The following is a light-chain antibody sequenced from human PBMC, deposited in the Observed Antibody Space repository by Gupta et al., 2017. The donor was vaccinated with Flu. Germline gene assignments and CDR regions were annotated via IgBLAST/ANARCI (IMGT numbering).Light chain of an antibody. J-gene: IGKJ2*03. CDR3: QQSHSTPYS. CDR2: GAS. Sequence: DIQMTQSSSSLSASVGDRVTITCRASQSLSSNLNWYQQKPGKAPKLLIYGASSLQSGVPSRFSGSGSETDFTLTISSLQPEDFATYYCQQSHSTPYSFGQGTKLDI. V-gene: IGKV1-39*01. CDR1: QSLSSN.